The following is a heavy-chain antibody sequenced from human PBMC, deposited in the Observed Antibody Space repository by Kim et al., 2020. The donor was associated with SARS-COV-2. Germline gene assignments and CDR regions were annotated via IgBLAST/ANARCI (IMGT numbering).Heavy chain of an antibody. Sequence: SETLSLTCTVSGGSISSSSYYWGWIRQPPGKGLEWIGSIYYSGSTYYNPSLKSRVTISVDTSKNQFSLKLSSVTAADTAVYYCARHELGWFDPWGQGTLVTVSS. D-gene: IGHD1-26*01. CDR1: GGSISSSSYY. CDR3: ARHELGWFDP. J-gene: IGHJ5*02. V-gene: IGHV4-39*01. CDR2: IYYSGST.